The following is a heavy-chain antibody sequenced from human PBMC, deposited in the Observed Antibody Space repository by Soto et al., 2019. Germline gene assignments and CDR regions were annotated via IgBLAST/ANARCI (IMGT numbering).Heavy chain of an antibody. CDR1: GFTFNNFA. V-gene: IGHV3-23*01. Sequence: PGGSLRLSCAATGFTFNNFAMNWVRQGPGKGLEWVSGISGGGDATRYADSVKGRFTISRDNAESMVYLDMYSLIPDDTAIYYCAKNIHSSSGFEYWGQGTPVTVS. CDR3: AKNIHSSSGFEY. D-gene: IGHD6-6*01. CDR2: ISGGGDAT. J-gene: IGHJ4*02.